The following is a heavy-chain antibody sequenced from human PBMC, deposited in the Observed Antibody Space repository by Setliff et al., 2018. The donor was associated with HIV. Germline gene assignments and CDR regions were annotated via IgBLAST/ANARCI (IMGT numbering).Heavy chain of an antibody. Sequence: GGSLRLSCAASGITFSRYAMHWVRQAPGKGLEWVSSISSSNSYKHYADAVKGRVTISRDNAKYSLYLQMNSLRVEDAAVDYCERYEDGYNHFDFWGQGTLVTVSS. CDR2: ISSSNSYK. V-gene: IGHV3-21*01. CDR3: ERYEDGYNHFDF. D-gene: IGHD5-12*01. J-gene: IGHJ4*02. CDR1: GITFSRYA.